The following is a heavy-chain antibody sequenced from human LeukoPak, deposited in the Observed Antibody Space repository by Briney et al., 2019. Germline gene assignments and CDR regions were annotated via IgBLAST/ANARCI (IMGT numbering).Heavy chain of an antibody. CDR1: GYTFTSYD. V-gene: IGHV1-8*01. CDR3: ARGASRSFDF. Sequence: ASVKVSCKASGYTFTSYDINWVRQAPGQGLEWMGWMNANSGNTGYAQRFQDRVTFTRDTSINTAYMELSSLRSEDTAVYYCARGASRSFDFWGQGTLFTVSS. J-gene: IGHJ4*02. CDR2: MNANSGNT.